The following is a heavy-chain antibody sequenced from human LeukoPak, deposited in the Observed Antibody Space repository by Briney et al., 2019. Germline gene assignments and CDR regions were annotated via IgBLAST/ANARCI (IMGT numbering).Heavy chain of an antibody. CDR2: VYYSGNT. V-gene: IGHV4-59*12. D-gene: IGHD6-19*01. CDR1: GASISGYY. J-gene: IGHJ4*02. Sequence: PSETLSLTCTVSGASISGYYWTWIRQTPGKGLEWIGYVYYSGNTYYNPSLKSRVAMSVDTSKNQFSLKLSSVTAADTAVYYCARDQGVSSGWRSWGQGTLVTVSS. CDR3: ARDQGVSSGWRS.